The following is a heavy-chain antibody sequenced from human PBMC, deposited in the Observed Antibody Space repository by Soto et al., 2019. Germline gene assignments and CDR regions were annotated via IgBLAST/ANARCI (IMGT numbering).Heavy chain of an antibody. Sequence: PGWSLRLSCAASGFTFSSYAMSWVRQAPGKGLEWVSAISGSGGSTYYADSVKGRFTISRDNSKNTLYLQMNSLRAEDTAVYYCAKFGLITGSRSLPPVLGHWCQGSLVSVPS. D-gene: IGHD3-16*01. CDR2: ISGSGGST. V-gene: IGHV3-23*01. CDR3: AKFGLITGSRSLPPVLGH. J-gene: IGHJ4*02. CDR1: GFTFSSYA.